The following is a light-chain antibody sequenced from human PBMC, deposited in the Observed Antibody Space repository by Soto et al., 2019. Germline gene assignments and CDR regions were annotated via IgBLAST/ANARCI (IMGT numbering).Light chain of an antibody. CDR1: QSVSSSY. J-gene: IGKJ1*01. CDR2: GAT. Sequence: EIVLTQSPGTLSLSPGERATLSCRASQSVSSSYLAWYQQKPGQAPRPLIYGATSRDNGIPARFSGSGSGTDFTLAINRLEPEDFAVYYCDQDGCSPSTVGQGTKVEIK. V-gene: IGKV3-20*01. CDR3: DQDGCSPST.